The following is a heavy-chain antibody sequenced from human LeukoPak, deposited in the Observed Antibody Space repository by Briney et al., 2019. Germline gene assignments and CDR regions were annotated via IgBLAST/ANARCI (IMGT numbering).Heavy chain of an antibody. CDR1: GYSFTCYL. D-gene: IGHD3-22*01. V-gene: IGHV5-51*01. Sequence: GESLKISCKGSGYSFTCYLIGWGRQIPGKGVGLVGIIYPGDSDTRYSPSFQGQVTISADKSISTAYLQWSSLKASDTAMYYCARQRYYYDSTGAFDIWGQGTMVTVSS. CDR2: IYPGDSDT. J-gene: IGHJ3*02. CDR3: ARQRYYYDSTGAFDI.